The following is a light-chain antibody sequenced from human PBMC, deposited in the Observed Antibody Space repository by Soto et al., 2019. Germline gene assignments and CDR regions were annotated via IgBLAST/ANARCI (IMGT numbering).Light chain of an antibody. V-gene: IGKV3-15*01. CDR3: QQYVHWPPGA. Sequence: TQSPATLSVSPGERVTLSXRASQSVSSSLAWYQQRPGQAPRLLIYDTSTRAAGIAARFSGSGSGTEFTLTISSLQSEDSAVYYCQQYVHWPPGAFGQGTTVEIK. CDR2: DTS. J-gene: IGKJ1*01. CDR1: QSVSSS.